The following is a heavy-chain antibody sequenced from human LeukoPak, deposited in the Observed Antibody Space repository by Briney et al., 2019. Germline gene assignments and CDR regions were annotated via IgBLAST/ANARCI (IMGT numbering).Heavy chain of an antibody. V-gene: IGHV4-39*01. CDR1: GGSISSSSYY. CDR3: ARAKRVVLMVYASGGAFDI. D-gene: IGHD2-8*01. CDR2: IYYSGST. Sequence: PSETLSLTCTVSGGSISSSSYYWGWIRQPPGKGLEWIGSIYYSGSTYYNPSLKSRVTISVDTSKNQFSLKLSSVTAADTAVYYCARAKRVVLMVYASGGAFDIWGQGTMVTVSS. J-gene: IGHJ3*02.